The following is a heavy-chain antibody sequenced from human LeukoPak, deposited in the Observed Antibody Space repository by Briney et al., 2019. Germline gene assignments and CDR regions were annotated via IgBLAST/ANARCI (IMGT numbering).Heavy chain of an antibody. V-gene: IGHV5-51*01. CDR3: ARSWGGDYYDSSGYISDY. D-gene: IGHD3-22*01. J-gene: IGHJ4*02. CDR1: GDSFTSYW. Sequence: PGESLKISCKGSGDSFTSYWIGWVCQMPGKGLEWMGIIYPGDSDTRYSPSFQGRVTISADKSINTAYLQWSSLKASDTAMYYCARSWGGDYYDSSGYISDYWGQGTLVTVSS. CDR2: IYPGDSDT.